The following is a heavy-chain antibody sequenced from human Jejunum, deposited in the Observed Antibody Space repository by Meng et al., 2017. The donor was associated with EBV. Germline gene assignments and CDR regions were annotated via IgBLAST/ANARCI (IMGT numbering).Heavy chain of an antibody. J-gene: IGHJ4*02. CDR1: GDSITRGAYL. CDR2: IYHIGST. CDR3: ARGGPDFGDYVPFDY. Sequence: QLRLTGPGPGLVKPSQTLSLTCAVSGDSITRGAYLWSWIRQPPGKGLEWIGNIYHIGSTYYNPSLKSRVTISVDRSKNQFSLKLTSVTAADTAVYYCARGGPDFGDYVPFDYWGQGTLVTVS. V-gene: IGHV4-30-2*01. D-gene: IGHD4-17*01.